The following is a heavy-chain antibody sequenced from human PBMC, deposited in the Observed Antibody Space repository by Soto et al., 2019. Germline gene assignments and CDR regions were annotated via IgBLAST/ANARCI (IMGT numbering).Heavy chain of an antibody. D-gene: IGHD6-6*01. CDR1: GGSISSGGSF. V-gene: IGHV4-30-2*01. J-gene: IGHJ4*02. CDR3: AGGIAARPLGY. Sequence: QLQLQESGSGLVKPSQTLSLTCAVSGGSISSGGSFWSWIRQPPGEGLEWIGYIYHSGSTYYNPSLKSRVTISVDRSKNQFSLKLSSVTAADTAVYYCAGGIAARPLGYWGQGTLVTVSS. CDR2: IYHSGST.